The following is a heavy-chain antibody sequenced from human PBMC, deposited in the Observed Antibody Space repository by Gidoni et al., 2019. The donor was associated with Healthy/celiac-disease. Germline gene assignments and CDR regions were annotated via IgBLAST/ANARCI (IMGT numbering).Heavy chain of an antibody. D-gene: IGHD3-3*01. CDR3: ARKGRYDFWSGYYIKGYFDY. V-gene: IGHV3-23*01. CDR2: ISGSGGST. CDR1: GFTFSSYA. Sequence: EVQLLESGGGLVQPGGSLRLSCASSGFTFSSYAMNWVRQAPGKGLGWGSAISGSGGSTYYADSVKGRFTISRDNSKNTLYLQMNSLRAEDTAVYYCARKGRYDFWSGYYIKGYFDYWGQGTLVTVSS. J-gene: IGHJ4*02.